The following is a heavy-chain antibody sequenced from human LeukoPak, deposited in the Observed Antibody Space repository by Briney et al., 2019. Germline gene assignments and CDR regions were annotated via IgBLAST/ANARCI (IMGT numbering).Heavy chain of an antibody. CDR3: AGGERPGKLDPPPIDH. V-gene: IGHV1-46*01. J-gene: IGHJ4*02. CDR1: GYTFTSYY. Sequence: ASVKVSCKASGYTFTSYYMHWVRQAPGQGLEWMGIINPSGGSTSYAQKFQGRVTMTRDTSTSTVYMELSSLRSEDTAVYYCAGGERPGKLDPPPIDHWGQGTLVTVSS. CDR2: INPSGGST. D-gene: IGHD1-1*01.